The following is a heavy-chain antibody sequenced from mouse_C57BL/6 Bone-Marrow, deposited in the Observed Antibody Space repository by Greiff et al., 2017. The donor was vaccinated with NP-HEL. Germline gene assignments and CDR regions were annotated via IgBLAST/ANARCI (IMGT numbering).Heavy chain of an antibody. CDR1: GFTFSSYA. V-gene: IGHV5-9-1*02. CDR3: TRERGYYGSSYRYFDV. J-gene: IGHJ1*03. CDR2: ISSGGDYI. Sequence: EVMLVESGEGLVKPGGSLKLSCAASGFTFSSYAMSWVRQTPEKRLEWVAYISSGGDYIYYADTVKGRFTISRDNARNTLYLQMSSLKSEDTAMYYCTRERGYYGSSYRYFDVWGTGTTVTVSS. D-gene: IGHD1-1*01.